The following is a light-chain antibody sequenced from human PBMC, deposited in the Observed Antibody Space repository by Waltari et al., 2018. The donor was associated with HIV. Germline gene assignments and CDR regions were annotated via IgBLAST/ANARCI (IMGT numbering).Light chain of an antibody. CDR1: SSNIGAGYD. CDR3: QAYDSNLSGL. J-gene: IGLJ2*01. CDR2: GNS. V-gene: IGLV1-40*01. Sequence: QSELTQPPSVSAAPGQRVTISCTGSSSNIGAGYDVHWYQPVPGSAPKVFIYGNSDRPSGVPERFSGAKAGSVASLVSAGLQAEDDADYYCQAYDSNLSGLFGGGTKGTVL.